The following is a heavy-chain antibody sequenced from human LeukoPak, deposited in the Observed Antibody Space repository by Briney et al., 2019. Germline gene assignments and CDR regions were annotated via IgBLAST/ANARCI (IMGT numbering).Heavy chain of an antibody. CDR3: AKDIAAAGTGWYFDL. CDR1: GFTFSNYW. Sequence: GGSLRLSCAASGFTFSNYWMSWVRQAPGKGLEWVANIREDGSEKYYVDSVKGQFTISRDNAKNSLYLQMNSLRAEDTALYYCAKDIAAAGTGWYFDLWGRGTLVTVSS. D-gene: IGHD6-13*01. CDR2: IREDGSEK. J-gene: IGHJ2*01. V-gene: IGHV3-7*03.